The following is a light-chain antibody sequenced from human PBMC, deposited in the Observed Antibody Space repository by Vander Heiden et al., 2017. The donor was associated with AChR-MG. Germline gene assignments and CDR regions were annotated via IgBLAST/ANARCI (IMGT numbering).Light chain of an antibody. V-gene: IGKV1-5*03. CDR3: QQYNTYPWT. Sequence: EIPLPQSPSTLSASVGDKVTITCRASQSIGIWLAWYQQKPGKAPNLLLYKASTLQIGVPSRFSGSGSAKEFTLTISSLQPDDFATYYCQQYNTYPWTFGQGTKVEIE. CDR2: KAS. J-gene: IGKJ1*01. CDR1: QSIGIW.